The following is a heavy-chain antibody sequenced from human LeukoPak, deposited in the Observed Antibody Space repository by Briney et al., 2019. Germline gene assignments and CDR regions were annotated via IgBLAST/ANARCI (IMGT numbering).Heavy chain of an antibody. Sequence: IRQPPGXXLEWIGEINHSGSTNYNPSLKSRVTISVDTSKNQFSLKLSSVTAADTAVYYCASGYFFAFDIWGQGTMVTVSS. J-gene: IGHJ3*02. D-gene: IGHD2/OR15-2a*01. CDR3: ASGYFFAFDI. CDR2: INHSGST. V-gene: IGHV4-34*01.